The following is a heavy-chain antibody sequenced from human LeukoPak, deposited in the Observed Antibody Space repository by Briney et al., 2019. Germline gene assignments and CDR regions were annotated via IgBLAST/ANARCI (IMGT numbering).Heavy chain of an antibody. Sequence: PSQTLSLTCTVSGGSISSGGYYWSWIRQHPGKGLEWIGYIYYSGSTYYNPSLKSRVTISVDTSKNQFSLKLSSVTAANTAVYYCARVSYRYSYYFDSWGQGTLVTVSS. CDR2: IYYSGST. CDR1: GGSISSGGYY. CDR3: ARVSYRYSYYFDS. V-gene: IGHV4-31*03. J-gene: IGHJ4*02. D-gene: IGHD2-15*01.